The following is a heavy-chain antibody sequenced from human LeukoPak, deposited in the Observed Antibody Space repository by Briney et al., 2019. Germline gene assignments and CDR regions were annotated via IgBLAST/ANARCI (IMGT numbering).Heavy chain of an antibody. CDR1: GGSIRGSSYS. CDR2: IYASGST. V-gene: IGHV4-39*01. Sequence: SETLSLTCTFSGGSIRGSSYSWGWIRQPPGKGLEWIGHIYASGSTNYSPSPKSRVTISVDTSKNQSSLKLNSVTAADTAVYFCALNFDYWGQGTLVTVSS. CDR3: ALNFDY. J-gene: IGHJ4*02.